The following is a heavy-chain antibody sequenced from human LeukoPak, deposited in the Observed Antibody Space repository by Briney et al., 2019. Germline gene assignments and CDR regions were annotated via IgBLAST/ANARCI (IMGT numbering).Heavy chain of an antibody. D-gene: IGHD6-6*01. CDR2: ISGSGGST. Sequence: GGSLRLSCAASGFTFSSYAMSWVRQAPGKGLEWVSAISGSGGSTYYADSVKGRFTISRDNSKNTLYLQMNSLRAEDTAVYYRAKGNIEYSSSFYYYYMDVWGKGTTVTVSS. CDR1: GFTFSSYA. CDR3: AKGNIEYSSSFYYYYMDV. J-gene: IGHJ6*03. V-gene: IGHV3-23*01.